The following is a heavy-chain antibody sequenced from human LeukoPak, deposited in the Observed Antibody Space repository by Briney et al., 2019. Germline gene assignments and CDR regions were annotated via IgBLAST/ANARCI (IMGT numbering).Heavy chain of an antibody. V-gene: IGHV3-48*03. J-gene: IGHJ5*02. CDR2: ISSSGSTI. CDR1: GFTFSSYD. Sequence: GGSLRLSCAASGFTFSSYDMNWVRQAPGKGLEWVSYISSSGSTIFYADSVKGRFTISRDNAKNSLYLQMNSLRAEDTAVYYCARELAAAGSWGQGTLVTVSS. D-gene: IGHD6-13*01. CDR3: ARELAAAGS.